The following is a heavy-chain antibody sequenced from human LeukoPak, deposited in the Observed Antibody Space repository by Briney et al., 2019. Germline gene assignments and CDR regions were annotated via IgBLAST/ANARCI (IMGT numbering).Heavy chain of an antibody. CDR3: ARHCNYGSGSYYNRLDWFDP. J-gene: IGHJ5*02. Sequence: SETLSLTCTVSGGSISSGDYYCSWIREPPGKGLEWIWHIYYSGSTYYNPSLKGRVTISVDTSKNQFSLKLSSVTAADTAVYYCARHCNYGSGSYYNRLDWFDPWGQGTLVTVSS. D-gene: IGHD3-10*01. CDR1: GGSISSGDYY. CDR2: IYYSGST. V-gene: IGHV4-39*01.